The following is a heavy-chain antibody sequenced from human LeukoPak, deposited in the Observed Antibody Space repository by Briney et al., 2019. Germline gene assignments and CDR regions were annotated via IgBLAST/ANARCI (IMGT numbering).Heavy chain of an antibody. CDR2: IYYSGST. Sequence: SETLSLTCTVSGGSISSYYWNWIRQPPGKGLEWIGYIYYSGSTNYSPSLKSRVTISVDTSKNQFSLKLSSVTDADTAVYYCVSRGYSYGNFDYWGQGTLVTVSS. D-gene: IGHD5-18*01. CDR1: GGSISSYY. V-gene: IGHV4-59*08. CDR3: VSRGYSYGNFDY. J-gene: IGHJ4*02.